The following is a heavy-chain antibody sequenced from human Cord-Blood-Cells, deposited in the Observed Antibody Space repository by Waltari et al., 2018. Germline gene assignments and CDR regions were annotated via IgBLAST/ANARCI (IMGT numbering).Heavy chain of an antibody. Sequence: QRQLQESGPGLVSTSDTFSPTRTDAVGSITGSRYHWGWLRKPPGKGLEGIESIYYRGSTYYNPSLKSRVTISIDTSKNQFSLKLSSVTAADTAVYYCAILSRIVGAGYYFDYWGQGTLVTVSS. CDR2: IYYRGST. J-gene: IGHJ4*02. CDR3: AILSRIVGAGYYFDY. V-gene: IGHV4-39*01. D-gene: IGHD1-26*01. CDR1: VGSITGSRYH.